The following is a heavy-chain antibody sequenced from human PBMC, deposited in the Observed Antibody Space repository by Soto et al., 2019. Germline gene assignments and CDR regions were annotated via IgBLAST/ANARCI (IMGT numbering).Heavy chain of an antibody. J-gene: IGHJ5*02. V-gene: IGHV4-39*01. CDR2: IYYSGTS. D-gene: IGHD2-2*01. Sequence: QLQLQESGPGLVKPSETLSLTCTVSGGSISDDTYYWGWIRQPPGKGLEWIGSIYYSGTSSYNPSLKSRFHMSVDTSKTQLSLRLGSVTAADTAVYYCARLHCDSPNCVPLDPWGQGTLVIVSS. CDR3: ARLHCDSPNCVPLDP. CDR1: GGSISDDTYY.